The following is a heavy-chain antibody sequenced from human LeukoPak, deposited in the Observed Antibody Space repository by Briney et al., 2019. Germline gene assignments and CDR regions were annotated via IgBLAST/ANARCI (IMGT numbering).Heavy chain of an antibody. CDR2: ISSSSSTI. D-gene: IGHD2-15*01. CDR3: ARDIGYLAFDY. J-gene: IGHJ4*02. V-gene: IGHV3-48*01. CDR1: GFTFSSYS. Sequence: PGGSLRLSCAASGFTFSSYSMNWVRQAPGKGLEWVSYISSSSSTIYYADSVKGRFTISRDNAKNSLYLQMNSLRAEDTAVYYCARDIGYLAFDYWGQGTLVTVSS.